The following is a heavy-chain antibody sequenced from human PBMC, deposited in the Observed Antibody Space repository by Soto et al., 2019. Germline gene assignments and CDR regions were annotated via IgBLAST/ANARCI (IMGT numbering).Heavy chain of an antibody. Sequence: SETLSLTCTVSVGSISSYYWSWIRQPPGKGLEWIGYIYYSGSTNYNPSLKSRVTISVDTSKNQFSLKLSSVTAADTAVYYCARVLVATTSVNWDYYYYMDVWGKGTTVTSP. D-gene: IGHD5-12*01. J-gene: IGHJ6*03. CDR1: VGSISSYY. V-gene: IGHV4-59*01. CDR2: IYYSGST. CDR3: ARVLVATTSVNWDYYYYMDV.